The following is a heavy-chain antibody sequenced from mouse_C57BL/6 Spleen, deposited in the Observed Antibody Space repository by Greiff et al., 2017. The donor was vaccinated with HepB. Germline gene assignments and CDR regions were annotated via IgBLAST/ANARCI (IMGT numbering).Heavy chain of an antibody. Sequence: QVQLQQSGAELARPGASVKLSCKASGYTFTSYGISWVKQRTGQGLEWIGEIYPRSGNTYYNEKFKGKATLTADKSSSTAYMELRSLTSEDSAVYFCASIYYGNSYWYFDVWGTGTTVTVSS. CDR3: ASIYYGNSYWYFDV. V-gene: IGHV1-81*01. CDR1: GYTFTSYG. D-gene: IGHD2-1*01. J-gene: IGHJ1*03. CDR2: IYPRSGNT.